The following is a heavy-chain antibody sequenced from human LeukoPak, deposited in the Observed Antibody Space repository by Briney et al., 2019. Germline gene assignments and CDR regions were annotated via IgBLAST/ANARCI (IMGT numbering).Heavy chain of an antibody. D-gene: IGHD6-13*01. CDR3: ARGYSSSWYSYYYYYMDV. J-gene: IGHJ6*03. V-gene: IGHV1-8*03. CDR2: INPNSGNT. CDR1: GYTFTGYY. Sequence: ASVKVSCKASGYTFTGYYMHWVRQAPGQGLEWMGWINPNSGNTGYAQKFQDRVTITRNTSISTAYMELSSLRSEDTAVYYCARGYSSSWYSYYYYYMDVWGKGTTVTVSS.